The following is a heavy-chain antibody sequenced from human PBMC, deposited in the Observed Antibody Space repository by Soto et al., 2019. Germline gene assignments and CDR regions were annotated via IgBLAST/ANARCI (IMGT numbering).Heavy chain of an antibody. CDR3: ASFPYGSGRNDAFDI. D-gene: IGHD3-10*01. CDR2: ISYDGSNK. CDR1: GFTFSSYA. Sequence: QVQLVESGGGVVQPGRSLRLSCAASGFTFSSYAMHWVRQAPGKGLEWVAVISYDGSNKYYADSVKGRFTISRDNSKNPLYLQMNSLRAEDTAVYYCASFPYGSGRNDAFDIWGQGTMVTVSS. J-gene: IGHJ3*02. V-gene: IGHV3-30-3*01.